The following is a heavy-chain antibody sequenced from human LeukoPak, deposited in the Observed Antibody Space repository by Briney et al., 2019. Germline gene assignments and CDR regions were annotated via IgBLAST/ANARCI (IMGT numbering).Heavy chain of an antibody. CDR1: GGSISSYY. Sequence: SETLSLTCTVSGGSISSYYWSWIRQPPGKGLEWIGYIYYSGSTNYNPSLKSRVTISVDTSKNQFSLKLSSVIAADTAVYFCARGSGWYFYWGQGTLVTVSS. CDR2: IYYSGST. D-gene: IGHD6-19*01. J-gene: IGHJ4*02. V-gene: IGHV4-59*01. CDR3: ARGSGWYFY.